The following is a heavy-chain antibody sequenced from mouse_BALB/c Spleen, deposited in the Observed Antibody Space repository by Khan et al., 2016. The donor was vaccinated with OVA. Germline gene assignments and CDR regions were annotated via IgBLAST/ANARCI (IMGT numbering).Heavy chain of an antibody. CDR3: ARMARTIN. V-gene: IGHV5-6-3*01. CDR1: GFTFSSYG. CDR2: ITSNGGST. J-gene: IGHJ2*01. Sequence: EVELVESGGGLVQPGGSLKLSCAASGFTFSSYGMSWVRQTPDKRLELVATITSNGGSTYYPDSVKGRFTISRDNAKNPLYLQMSSLKSEDTAMYYCARMARTINWGQGTTLTVSS.